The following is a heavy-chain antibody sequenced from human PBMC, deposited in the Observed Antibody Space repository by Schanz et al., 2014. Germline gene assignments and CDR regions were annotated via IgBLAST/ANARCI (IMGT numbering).Heavy chain of an antibody. V-gene: IGHV3-23*04. J-gene: IGHJ5*02. Sequence: VQLVESGGGVVQPGRSLRLSCAASGFSFSSYAMGWVRQARGKGLLWVSSISGTGGDDTYYADSVKGRFTISRDNAKNTLYLQMNTLRAEDTAVYYCARGRVLESWGQGTLVTVSS. CDR1: GFSFSSYA. CDR3: ARGRVLES. CDR2: ISGTGGDDT. D-gene: IGHD1-1*01.